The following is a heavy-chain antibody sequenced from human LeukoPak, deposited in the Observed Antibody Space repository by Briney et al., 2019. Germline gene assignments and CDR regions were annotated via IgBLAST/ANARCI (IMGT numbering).Heavy chain of an antibody. CDR3: AKSHRAAMVIGY. V-gene: IGHV3-23*01. D-gene: IGHD5-18*01. Sequence: PGGSLRLSCAATGFTFSSYAMSWVRQAPGKGLEWVSAISGSGGSTYYADSVKGRFTISRDNSKNTLYLQMNSLRAEDTAVYYCAKSHRAAMVIGYWGQGTLVTVSS. CDR2: ISGSGGST. CDR1: GFTFSSYA. J-gene: IGHJ4*02.